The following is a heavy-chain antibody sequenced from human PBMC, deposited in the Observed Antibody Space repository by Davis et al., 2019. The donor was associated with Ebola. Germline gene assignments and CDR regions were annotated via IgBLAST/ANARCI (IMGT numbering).Heavy chain of an antibody. CDR3: ARSRGIAARRFYY. J-gene: IGHJ4*02. V-gene: IGHV4-34*01. Sequence: MSRVTISVDTSKNQFSLNLSSVTAADTAVYYCARSRGIAARRFYYWGQGTLVTVSS. D-gene: IGHD6-6*01.